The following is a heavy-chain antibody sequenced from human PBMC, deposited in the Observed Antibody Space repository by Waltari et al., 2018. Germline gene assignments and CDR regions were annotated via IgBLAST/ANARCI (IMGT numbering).Heavy chain of an antibody. CDR2: IKTDGREE. Sequence: EVQLVESGGGLVQPGGSLRLSCSTSGFTFSEYWMTWVRQAPGKGLEWLGNIKTDGREEYYTDSVKGRFIISRDNAKNSLFLQMDSLRVEDTAVYYCARDGDRNYDYWGQGTLVTVSS. J-gene: IGHJ4*02. V-gene: IGHV3-7*01. D-gene: IGHD1-7*01. CDR3: ARDGDRNYDY. CDR1: GFTFSEYW.